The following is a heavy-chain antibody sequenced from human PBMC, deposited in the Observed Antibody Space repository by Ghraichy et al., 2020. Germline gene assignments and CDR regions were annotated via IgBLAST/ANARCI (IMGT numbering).Heavy chain of an antibody. CDR1: GYTFTSYA. D-gene: IGHD4-17*01. V-gene: IGHV1-3*01. Sequence: ASVKVSCKASGYTFTSYAMHWVRQAPGQRLEWMGWINAGNGNTKYSQKFQGRVTITRDTSASTAYMELSSLRSEDTAVYYCARASMTTVTTEYWGQGTLVTVSS. CDR3: ARASMTTVTTEY. CDR2: INAGNGNT. J-gene: IGHJ4*02.